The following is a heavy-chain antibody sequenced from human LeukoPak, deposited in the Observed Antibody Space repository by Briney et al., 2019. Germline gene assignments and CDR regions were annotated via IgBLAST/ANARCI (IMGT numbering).Heavy chain of an antibody. CDR2: IYYNGNP. V-gene: IGHV4-31*03. D-gene: IGHD3-10*01. J-gene: IGHJ5*02. CDR1: GASIRSGGDY. Sequence: SETLSLTCTVSGASIRSGGDYWSWIRQHTEKGLEWMGYIYYNGNPYYNPSLKGRVTISVDTSKNQFSLKLSSVTAADTAVYYCARSITMIRGWFDPWGQGTLVTVSS. CDR3: ARSITMIRGWFDP.